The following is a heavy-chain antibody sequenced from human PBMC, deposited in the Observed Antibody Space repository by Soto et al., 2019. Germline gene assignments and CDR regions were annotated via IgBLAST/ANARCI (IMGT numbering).Heavy chain of an antibody. V-gene: IGHV3-30-3*01. D-gene: IGHD2-21*02. J-gene: IGHJ1*01. CDR2: ISYDGSNK. CDR1: GFTFSSYA. Sequence: GGSLRLSCAASGFTFSSYAMHWVRQAPGKGLEWVAVISYDGSNKYYADSVKGRFTISRDNSKNTLYLQMNSLRAEDTAVYDCAREDCGGDCYSAHFQHWGQGTLVPVSP. CDR3: AREDCGGDCYSAHFQH.